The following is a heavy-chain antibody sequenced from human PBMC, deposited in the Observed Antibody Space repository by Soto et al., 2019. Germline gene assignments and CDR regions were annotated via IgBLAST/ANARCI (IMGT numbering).Heavy chain of an antibody. CDR1: GHNFPIHW. V-gene: IGHV5-51*01. J-gene: IGHJ4*02. CDR2: IYPGDSDS. CDR3: ARANASRFGGIIDHSFFVY. D-gene: IGHD3-16*02. Sequence: GASLKISCQGSGHNFPIHWIAWVPQMPGNGLECMGIIYPGDSDSRYSPFFQGQVTISADKSISTAYLQWSSLKASDTALYYCARANASRFGGIIDHSFFVYWGQGTLVTVSS.